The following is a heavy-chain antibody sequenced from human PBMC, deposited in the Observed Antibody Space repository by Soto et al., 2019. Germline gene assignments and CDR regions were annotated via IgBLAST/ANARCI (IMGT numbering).Heavy chain of an antibody. J-gene: IGHJ4*02. D-gene: IGHD2-2*01. V-gene: IGHV1-18*04. Sequence: QVQLVQSGAEVKKPGASVKVSCKASGYTFNNSGISWVRQAPGRGLEWMGWISAKNGNTNYAQKFQGRVTMTTDTATRTAYMDLRSLRSDDTAVYLCARDLGDIVVVSAATEFDHWGQGTLVTVSS. CDR2: ISAKNGNT. CDR1: GYTFNNSG. CDR3: ARDLGDIVVVSAATEFDH.